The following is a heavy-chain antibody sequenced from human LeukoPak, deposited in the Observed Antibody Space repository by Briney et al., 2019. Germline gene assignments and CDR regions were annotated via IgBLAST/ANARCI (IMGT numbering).Heavy chain of an antibody. J-gene: IGHJ4*02. V-gene: IGHV3-23*01. Sequence: PGGSLRLSCAASGFTVSSNYMSWVRQAPGKGLEWVSVISGSGGSTYYADSVRGRFTISRDNSKNTLYLQMNSLRAEDTAVYYCAKERLLWFGELLAGDYWGQGTLVTVSS. CDR2: ISGSGGST. CDR3: AKERLLWFGELLAGDY. CDR1: GFTVSSNY. D-gene: IGHD3-10*01.